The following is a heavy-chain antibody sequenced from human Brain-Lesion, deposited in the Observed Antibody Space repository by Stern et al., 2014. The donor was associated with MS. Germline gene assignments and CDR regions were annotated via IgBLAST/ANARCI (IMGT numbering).Heavy chain of an antibody. CDR1: GGSVSSTSYA. CDR2: LYYSGNT. J-gene: IGHJ5*02. V-gene: IGHV4-39*01. CDR3: AGEEDIRYCSGGSCTGNWFDP. Sequence: VQLVESGPGLVKPSETLSLTCTVAGGSVSSTSYAWAWIRQPPGKGLEWIGTLYYSGNTYYSPALKSRPPISLDPSKIQFSLQLRFVTAADTAVYYCAGEEDIRYCSGGSCTGNWFDPWGQGTLVTVSS. D-gene: IGHD2-15*01.